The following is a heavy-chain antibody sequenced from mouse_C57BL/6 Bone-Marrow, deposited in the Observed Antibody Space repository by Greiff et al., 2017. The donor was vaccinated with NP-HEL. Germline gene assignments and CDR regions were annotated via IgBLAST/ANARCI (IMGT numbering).Heavy chain of an antibody. J-gene: IGHJ4*01. D-gene: IGHD1-1*01. CDR1: GFTFSDYY. CDR2: ISNGGGST. V-gene: IGHV5-12*01. Sequence: DVKLVESGGGLVQPGGSLKLSCAASGFTFSDYYMYWVRQTPEKRLEWVAYISNGGGSTYYPDTVKGRFTISRDNAKNTLYLQMSRLKSEDTAMYYCARRPITTVVATGDAMDYWGQGTSVTVSS. CDR3: ARRPITTVVATGDAMDY.